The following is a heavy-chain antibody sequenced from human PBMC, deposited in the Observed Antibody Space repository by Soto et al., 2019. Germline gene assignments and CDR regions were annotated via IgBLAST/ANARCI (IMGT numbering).Heavy chain of an antibody. V-gene: IGHV4-34*01. D-gene: IGHD2-15*01. CDR2: INHSGST. Sequence: QVQLQQWGAGLLKPSETLSLTCAVYGGSFSGYYWSWIRQPPGKGLEWIGEINHSGSTNYNPSLQSRVTISVDTSKNQFSLKLSSVTAADTAVYYCARGRGDIVVVVAAGRTRMDVWGKGTTVTVSS. CDR1: GGSFSGYY. J-gene: IGHJ6*04. CDR3: ARGRGDIVVVVAAGRTRMDV.